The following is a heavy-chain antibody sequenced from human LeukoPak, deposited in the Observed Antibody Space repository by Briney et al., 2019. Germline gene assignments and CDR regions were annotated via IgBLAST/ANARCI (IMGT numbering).Heavy chain of an antibody. CDR1: GGSISSSHHY. J-gene: IGHJ4*02. D-gene: IGHD3-9*01. Sequence: TSETLSLTCAVSGGSISSSHHYWAWIRQPPGRGLEWIWGIYSSGSTYYNPSLRTRVTISVDTSKNQFSLKLSSVTAADTAVYYCARVIRSTGYYTNPKSGSFDFWGQGTLVTVSS. CDR2: IYSSGST. CDR3: ARVIRSTGYYTNPKSGSFDF. V-gene: IGHV4-39*01.